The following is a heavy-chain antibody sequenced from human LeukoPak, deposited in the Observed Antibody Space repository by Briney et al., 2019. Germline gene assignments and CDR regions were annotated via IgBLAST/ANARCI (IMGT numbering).Heavy chain of an antibody. J-gene: IGHJ4*02. V-gene: IGHV1-2*02. Sequence: GSVKVSCKTSGYTFIGYYMHWVRQAPGQGLEWMGWMIPNSGVANYAQKYQGRVTMIRDTSIGTAYMELSSLRSDDTAVYYCATRVVAGIPHYFDHWGQGTLVTV. CDR1: GYTFIGYY. D-gene: IGHD6-19*01. CDR2: MIPNSGVA. CDR3: ATRVVAGIPHYFDH.